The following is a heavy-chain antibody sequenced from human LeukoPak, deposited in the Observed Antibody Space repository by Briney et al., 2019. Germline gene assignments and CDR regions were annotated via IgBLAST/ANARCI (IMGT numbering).Heavy chain of an antibody. CDR2: INPSGGST. D-gene: IGHD6-19*01. CDR1: GYTFTSYY. J-gene: IGHJ4*02. Sequence: GASVKVSCKASGYTFTSYYMHWVRQAPGQGLEWMGIINPSGGSTSYAQKFQGRVTMTRGTSTSTVYMELSSLRSEDTAVYYCARVHSEPRRYSSFDYWGQGTLVTVSS. CDR3: ARVHSEPRRYSSFDY. V-gene: IGHV1-46*01.